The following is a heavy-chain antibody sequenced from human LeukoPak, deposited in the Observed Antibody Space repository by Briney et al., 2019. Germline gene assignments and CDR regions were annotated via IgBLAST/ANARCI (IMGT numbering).Heavy chain of an antibody. D-gene: IGHD3-22*01. J-gene: IGHJ4*02. V-gene: IGHV4-4*07. CDR2: IYTSGSI. CDR1: GGSISNYY. CDR3: ARVPPYYDSSGYYYVDY. Sequence: SETLSLTCTVSGGSISNYYWSWMRQPAGKGLEWIGHIYTSGSINYNPSLKSRVTMSVDTTKKHFSLKLSSVTAADTAVYYCARVPPYYDSSGYYYVDYWGQGTLVTVSS.